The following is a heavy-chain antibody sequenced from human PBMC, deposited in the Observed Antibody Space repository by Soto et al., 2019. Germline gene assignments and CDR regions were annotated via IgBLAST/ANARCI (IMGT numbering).Heavy chain of an antibody. CDR2: IYYSGST. V-gene: IGHV4-39*01. D-gene: IGHD3-10*01. CDR3: ARQGTTLVRGVIRILDY. J-gene: IGHJ4*02. Sequence: SETLSLTCTVSGGSISSSSYYWGWIRQPPGKGLEWIGSIYYSGSTYYNPSLKSRVTISVDTSKNQFSLKLSSVTAADTAVYYCARQGTTLVRGVIRILDYWGQGTLVTVSS. CDR1: GGSISSSSYY.